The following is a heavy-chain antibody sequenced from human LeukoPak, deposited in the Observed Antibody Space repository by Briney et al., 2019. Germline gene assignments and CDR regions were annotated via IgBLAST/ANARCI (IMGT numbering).Heavy chain of an antibody. CDR1: GFTFGDYT. D-gene: IGHD1-26*01. J-gene: IGHJ4*02. V-gene: IGHV3-49*04. CDR3: SRGVIVGAAYFDY. CDR2: IRSKAYGGTT. Sequence: PGGSLRLSCTASGFTFGDYTMSWVRQAPGKGLEWVGFIRSKAYGGTTEYAASVKGRFTISRDDSKSIAYLQMNSLKTEDTAVYYCSRGVIVGAAYFDYWGQGTLVTVSS.